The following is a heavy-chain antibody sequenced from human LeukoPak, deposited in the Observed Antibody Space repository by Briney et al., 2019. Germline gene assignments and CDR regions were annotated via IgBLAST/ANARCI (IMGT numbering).Heavy chain of an antibody. D-gene: IGHD2-2*02. Sequence: SETLSLTCPVSGGSISSSSYYWGWIRQPPGKGLEWIGSIYYSGSTYYNPSLKSRVTISVDTSKNQFSLKLSSVTAADTAVYYCARTLIVVVPAAIFLPAWFDPWGQGTLVTVSS. CDR3: ARTLIVVVPAAIFLPAWFDP. V-gene: IGHV4-39*01. CDR1: GGSISSSSYY. J-gene: IGHJ5*02. CDR2: IYYSGST.